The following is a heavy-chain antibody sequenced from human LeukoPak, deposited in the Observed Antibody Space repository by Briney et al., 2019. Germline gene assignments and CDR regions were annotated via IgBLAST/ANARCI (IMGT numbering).Heavy chain of an antibody. Sequence: GGSLRLSCAASGFTFTTHVMSWVRQAPGKGLEWVSAISGSGSSTHYADSVKGRFTISRDNSKNTLYLQMNSLRAEDTAVYYCAKGRGSGGNPFFDYWGQGTLVTGSS. CDR1: GFTFTTHV. V-gene: IGHV3-23*01. J-gene: IGHJ4*02. CDR2: ISGSGSST. D-gene: IGHD2-15*01. CDR3: AKGRGSGGNPFFDY.